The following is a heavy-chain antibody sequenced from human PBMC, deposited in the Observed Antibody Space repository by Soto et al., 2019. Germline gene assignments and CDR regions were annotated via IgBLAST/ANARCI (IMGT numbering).Heavy chain of an antibody. D-gene: IGHD2-21*02. CDR1: GYTFTDYY. V-gene: IGHV1-2*02. CDR2: ISPKSGGA. CDR3: ACPRQDYGDRAYDY. Sequence: ASVKVSCKASGYTFTDYYMHWVRQAPGQGFEWMGRISPKSGGANYAQKFQGRVTMTWDTSLNTAYLEWRSLKASDSAIYYCACPRQDYGDRAYDYWGQGTLVTVSS. J-gene: IGHJ4*02.